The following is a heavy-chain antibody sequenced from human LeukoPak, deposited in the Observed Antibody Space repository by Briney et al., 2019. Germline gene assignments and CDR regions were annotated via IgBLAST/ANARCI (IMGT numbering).Heavy chain of an antibody. CDR1: GGSFSGYY. CDR2: INHSGST. D-gene: IGHD6-19*01. V-gene: IGHV4-34*01. Sequence: SETLSLTCAVYGGSFSGYYWSWIRQPPGKGLEWIGEINHSGSTNYNPSLKSRVTISVDTSKNQFSLKLSSVTAADTAVYYCARGSTSGIAVVGNGAPIDYWGQGTLVTVSS. J-gene: IGHJ4*02. CDR3: ARGSTSGIAVVGNGAPIDY.